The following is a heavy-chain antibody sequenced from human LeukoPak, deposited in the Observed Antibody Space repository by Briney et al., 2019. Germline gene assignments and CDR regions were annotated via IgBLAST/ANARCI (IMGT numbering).Heavy chain of an antibody. D-gene: IGHD6-19*01. Sequence: SETLSLTCTVSGGSISSRSYYWGWIRQPPGKGLEWIGSIYYSGSTYYNPSLKSRVTISVDTSKNQFSLKLSSVTAADTAVYYCARLFSSGWTGRLDYWGQGTLVTVS. CDR1: GGSISSRSYY. CDR3: ARLFSSGWTGRLDY. J-gene: IGHJ4*02. CDR2: IYYSGST. V-gene: IGHV4-39*01.